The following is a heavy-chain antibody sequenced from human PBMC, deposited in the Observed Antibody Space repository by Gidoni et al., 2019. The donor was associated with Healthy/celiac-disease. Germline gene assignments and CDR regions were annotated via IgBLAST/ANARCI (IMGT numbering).Heavy chain of an antibody. Sequence: EVQLVESGGGLVKPGGSLSLSGAAHGFTLRNAWMSRARQAPGKGLEWVGRIKSQPDGGTTDYAAPVKGRFTISRDYSKNTLYLQMNSLKTEDAAVYYCTTDPLYDILTGFPFDAFDIWGQGTMVTVSS. CDR1: GFTLRNAW. CDR2: IKSQPDGGTT. J-gene: IGHJ3*02. V-gene: IGHV3-15*01. CDR3: TTDPLYDILTGFPFDAFDI. D-gene: IGHD3-9*01.